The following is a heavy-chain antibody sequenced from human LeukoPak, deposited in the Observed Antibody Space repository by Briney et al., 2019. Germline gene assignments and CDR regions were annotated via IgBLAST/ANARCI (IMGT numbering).Heavy chain of an antibody. CDR2: ISYDGTNK. CDR1: GFTFTNYA. D-gene: IGHD2-21*02. Sequence: GRSLRLSCAPSGFTFTNYALHWVRQAPGKGLEWVAVISYDGTNKYYADSVKGRFTISRDNSKNTLSLQMNSLRAEDTALYYCARGFVLGAAKNYFDYWGQGALVTVSS. V-gene: IGHV3-30-3*01. CDR3: ARGFVLGAAKNYFDY. J-gene: IGHJ4*02.